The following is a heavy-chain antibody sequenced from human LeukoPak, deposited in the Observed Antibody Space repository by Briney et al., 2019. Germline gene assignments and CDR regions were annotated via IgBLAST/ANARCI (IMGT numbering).Heavy chain of an antibody. CDR2: INPNSGGT. V-gene: IGHV1-2*02. Sequence: EASVKVSCKASGYTFTGYYMHWVRQAPGQGLEWMGWINPNSGGTNYAQKFQGRVTMTRDTSISTAYMELSRLRSDDTAVYYCARVIAAPGYWYFDLWGRGTLVTVSS. D-gene: IGHD6-6*01. CDR3: ARVIAAPGYWYFDL. CDR1: GYTFTGYY. J-gene: IGHJ2*01.